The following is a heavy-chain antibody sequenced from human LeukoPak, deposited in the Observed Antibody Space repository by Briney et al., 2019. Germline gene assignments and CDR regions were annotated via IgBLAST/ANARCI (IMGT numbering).Heavy chain of an antibody. V-gene: IGHV7-4-1*02. CDR3: ARVGPVDSVDY. Sequence: ASVKVSCKASGYTFTTHPMNWVRQAPGQGPEWMGWIDTNTGNPTYAQGFSGRFVFSLDTSVSTAYLQISSLKAEDTAVYYCARVGPVDSVDYWGQGTLVTVS. CDR2: IDTNTGNP. D-gene: IGHD5-12*01. J-gene: IGHJ4*02. CDR1: GYTFTTHP.